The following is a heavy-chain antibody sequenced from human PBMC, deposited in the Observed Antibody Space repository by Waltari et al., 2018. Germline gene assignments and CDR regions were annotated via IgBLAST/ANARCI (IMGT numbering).Heavy chain of an antibody. CDR2: LRNTGGT. D-gene: IGHD3-22*01. CDR1: GDFPSDDH. Sequence: HVQLQESGPGLVKPSEPLSLTCTVSGDFPSDDHWTWTRPAPGKGLEWIAYLRNTGGTKCTPSLESRVTISAVTSKKQFSLRLTSVTAADTAVYYCARLPTKYYDSIGWGFFDYWGQGIQVIVSS. CDR3: ARLPTKYYDSIGWGFFDY. V-gene: IGHV4-59*08. J-gene: IGHJ4*02.